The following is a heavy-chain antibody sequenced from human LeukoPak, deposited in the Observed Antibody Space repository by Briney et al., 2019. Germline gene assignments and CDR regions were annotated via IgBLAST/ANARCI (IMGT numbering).Heavy chain of an antibody. V-gene: IGHV4-59*01. CDR2: VHHTGRP. Sequence: PSETLSLTCSVSDDSITMYYWTWIRQPPGKGLEWIGYVHHTGRPNFHPSLNGRVSISRDTTKNLFSLRLRSVTAADTAVYFCARGRVSSSTWYSTYYYYFYMDVWGKGTTVTVSS. CDR1: DDSITMYY. J-gene: IGHJ6*03. CDR3: ARGRVSSSTWYSTYYYYFYMDV. D-gene: IGHD1-1*01.